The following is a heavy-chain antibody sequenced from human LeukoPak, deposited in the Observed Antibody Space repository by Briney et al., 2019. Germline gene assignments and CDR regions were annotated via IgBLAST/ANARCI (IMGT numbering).Heavy chain of an antibody. CDR2: ISGSGGSS. CDR1: GFTFSSYA. Sequence: GGSLRLSCAASGFTFSSYAMSWVRQAPGKGLEWVSAISGSGGSSYYADSVKGRFIISRDNSKNTLYLQMNSLRADDTAVYYCAKDQGVMVRGVIHHWGQGTLVTVSS. J-gene: IGHJ5*02. CDR3: AKDQGVMVRGVIHH. D-gene: IGHD3-10*01. V-gene: IGHV3-23*01.